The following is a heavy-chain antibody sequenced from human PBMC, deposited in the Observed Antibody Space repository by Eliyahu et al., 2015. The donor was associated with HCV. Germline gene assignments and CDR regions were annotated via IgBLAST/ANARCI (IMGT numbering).Heavy chain of an antibody. V-gene: IGHV3-11*01. CDR3: ARAPGGGASHFHGMDV. J-gene: IGHJ6*02. D-gene: IGHD3-16*01. Sequence: QVQLVESGGGLVKPGGSMXLXCXAXGFSFSDXTVIWIRQAPGKGLECVSSISHTGITMAYADSVRGRFTMSRDNAKNSLFLQMNSLRVDDTAVYYCARAPGGGASHFHGMDVWGQGTTVTVSS. CDR2: ISHTGITM. CDR1: GFSFSDXT.